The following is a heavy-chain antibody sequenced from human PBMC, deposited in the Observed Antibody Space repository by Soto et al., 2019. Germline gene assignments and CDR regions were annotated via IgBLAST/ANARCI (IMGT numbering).Heavy chain of an antibody. D-gene: IGHD2-21*02. CDR1: GYSISSGYY. J-gene: IGHJ5*02. CDR3: ASDRENGVTALLNLFSWFDP. Sequence: PSETLSLTCAVSGYSISSGYYWGWIRQPPGKGLEWIRSIYHSGSTYYNPSLKSRVTISVDTSKNQFSLKLSSVTAADTAVYYCASDRENGVTALLNLFSWFDPWGQGTLVT. CDR2: IYHSGST. V-gene: IGHV4-38-2*01.